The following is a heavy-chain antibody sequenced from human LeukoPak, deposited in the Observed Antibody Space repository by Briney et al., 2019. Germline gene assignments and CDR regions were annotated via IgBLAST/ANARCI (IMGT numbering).Heavy chain of an antibody. CDR1: GYSISSGYY. D-gene: IGHD6-19*01. V-gene: IGHV4-38-2*01. CDR3: AAIAVAGQFDL. CDR2: TYHSSNT. Sequence: PSETLSLNCAVSGYSISSGYYWGWIRQPPGKGLEWIGNTYHSSNTYYSPSLKSRVTISVDMSKNHFSLKLSSMTAADTAVYYCAAIAVAGQFDLWGQGILVTVSS. J-gene: IGHJ4*02.